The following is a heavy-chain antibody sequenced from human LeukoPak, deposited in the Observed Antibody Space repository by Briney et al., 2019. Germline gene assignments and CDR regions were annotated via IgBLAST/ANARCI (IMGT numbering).Heavy chain of an antibody. D-gene: IGHD2-2*02. CDR3: ARGPRSVVPAAIRY. CDR2: IKQDGSEK. V-gene: IGHV3-7*01. J-gene: IGHJ4*02. Sequence: GSLRLSCAASGFTFSSYWMSWVRQAPGKGLEWVANIKQDGSEKYYVDSVKGRFTISRDNAKNSLYLQMNSLRAEDTAVYYCARGPRSVVPAAIRYWGQGTLVTVSS. CDR1: GFTFSSYW.